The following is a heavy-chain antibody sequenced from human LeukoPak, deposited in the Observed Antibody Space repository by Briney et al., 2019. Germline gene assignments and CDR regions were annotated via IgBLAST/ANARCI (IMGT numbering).Heavy chain of an antibody. CDR2: SYPGDSDT. Sequence: GESLKISSNASGYSFTSYCIIWVRQLPGKGLEWMVFSYPGDSDTRYSPSFQGQVTISGDKSISTAYLQWSSLKASDTAMYYCARTCRNRYCSGADSYYYMDVWGKGTTVTVSS. D-gene: IGHD2-15*01. CDR3: ARTCRNRYCSGADSYYYMDV. J-gene: IGHJ6*03. V-gene: IGHV5-51*01. CDR1: GYSFTSYC.